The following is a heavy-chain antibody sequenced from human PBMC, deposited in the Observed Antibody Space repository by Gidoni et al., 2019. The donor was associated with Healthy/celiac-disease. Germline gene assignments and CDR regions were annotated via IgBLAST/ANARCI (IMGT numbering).Heavy chain of an antibody. D-gene: IGHD2-15*01. CDR1: GFTFVDYA. J-gene: IGHJ4*02. Sequence: EVQLVESGGGLVQPGRSLRLSCTASGFTFVDYAMSWFRQAPGKGLEWVGFIRSKAYGGTTEYAASVKGRFTISRDDSKSIAYLQMNSLKTEDTAVYYCSSAVVVAATTPFDYWGQGTLVTVSS. V-gene: IGHV3-49*03. CDR3: SSAVVVAATTPFDY. CDR2: IRSKAYGGTT.